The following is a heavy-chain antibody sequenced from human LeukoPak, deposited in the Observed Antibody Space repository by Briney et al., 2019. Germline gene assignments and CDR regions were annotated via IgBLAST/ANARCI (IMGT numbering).Heavy chain of an antibody. V-gene: IGHV4-59*13. J-gene: IGHJ4*02. CDR2: ISSSGSI. Sequence: SETLSLTCTVSGGSIGYNYWNWIRQSPERGLDWIGYISSSGSIDYTPSLRSRVTMSLDTSKNHLSLNLRSVSAADTAIYYCAGYDHTNYLAYWGQGILVTVSS. D-gene: IGHD1-14*01. CDR1: GGSIGYNY. CDR3: AGYDHTNYLAY.